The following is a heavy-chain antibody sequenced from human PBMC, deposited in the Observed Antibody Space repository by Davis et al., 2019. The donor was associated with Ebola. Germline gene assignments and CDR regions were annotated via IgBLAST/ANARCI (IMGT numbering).Heavy chain of an antibody. D-gene: IGHD1-26*01. J-gene: IGHJ4*02. CDR1: GFTFSSSA. CDR2: IGGGGGSI. Sequence: GGSLRLSCAASGFTFSSSAMSWGRQAPGKGLEWVSSIGGGGGSIYYADSVKGRFTISRDNSKNTLYLQMNSLRADDTAVYYCAKVGWFGFWDQGTLVTVSS. V-gene: IGHV3-23*01. CDR3: AKVGWFGF.